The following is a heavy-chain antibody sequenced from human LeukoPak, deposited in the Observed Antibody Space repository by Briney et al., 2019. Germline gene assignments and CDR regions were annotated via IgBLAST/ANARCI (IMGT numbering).Heavy chain of an antibody. Sequence: GGSLRLSCAASGFTFSSYNMNWVRQAPGKGLEWVSSITSSSSYIYYADSVKGRFTISRDNAKNSLYLQMNSLRAEDTAVYYCARDREMPTITGSLLDYWGQGILVTVSS. CDR3: ARDREMPTITGSLLDY. CDR1: GFTFSSYN. V-gene: IGHV3-21*06. D-gene: IGHD5-24*01. CDR2: ITSSSSYI. J-gene: IGHJ4*02.